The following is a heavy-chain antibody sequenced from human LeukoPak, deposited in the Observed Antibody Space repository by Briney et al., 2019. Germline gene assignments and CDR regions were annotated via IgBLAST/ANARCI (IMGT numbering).Heavy chain of an antibody. Sequence: GGSVRLSCAASGFAFSRYSMNWVRQAPGKGLEWVSSISSSSSYIYYADSVKGRFTISRDNAKNSLYLQMNSLRAEDTAVYYCASTPSGRYFDWLLHYWGQGTLVTVSS. J-gene: IGHJ4*02. D-gene: IGHD3-9*01. CDR2: ISSSSSYI. V-gene: IGHV3-21*01. CDR1: GFAFSRYS. CDR3: ASTPSGRYFDWLLHY.